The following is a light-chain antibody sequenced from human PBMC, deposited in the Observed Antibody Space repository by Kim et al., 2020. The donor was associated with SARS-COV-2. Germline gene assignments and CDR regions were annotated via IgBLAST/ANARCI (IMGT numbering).Light chain of an antibody. Sequence: APGKTARSTCGGNNSGSKTVHWYQKKPGQAPVLVIYYDSDRPSGIPERFSGSNSGNTATLTISRVEAGDEADYYCQVWDSSSDHWVFGGGTQLTVL. CDR3: QVWDSSSDHWV. J-gene: IGLJ3*02. CDR2: YDS. CDR1: NSGSKT. V-gene: IGLV3-21*04.